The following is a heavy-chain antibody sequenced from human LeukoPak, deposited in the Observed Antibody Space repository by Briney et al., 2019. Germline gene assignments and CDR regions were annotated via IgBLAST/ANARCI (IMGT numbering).Heavy chain of an antibody. V-gene: IGHV3-48*01. CDR1: GFAFSSYA. D-gene: IGHD2-15*01. CDR3: ARDRMGGSSDY. Sequence: GGPLRLSCAASGFAFSSYAMNWVRQAPGKGLEWVSFITGDSGTIYYVDSMKGRFTISRDNAKNSLYLQIDNLGAEDTAVYYCARDRMGGSSDYWGQGTPVTVSS. CDR2: ITGDSGTI. J-gene: IGHJ4*02.